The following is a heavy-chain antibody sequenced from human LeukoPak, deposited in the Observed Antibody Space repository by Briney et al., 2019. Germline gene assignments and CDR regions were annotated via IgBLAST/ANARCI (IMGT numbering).Heavy chain of an antibody. D-gene: IGHD4-11*01. CDR3: ARGWAYSNYYY. Sequence: SETLSLTCAVYGGSFSGYYWSWIRQPPGKGLEWIGEINHSGSTNYNPSLKSRVTISVYTSKNLFSLKLSSVAAADSAVYYCARGWAYSNYYYWGQRTLVTASS. V-gene: IGHV4-34*01. J-gene: IGHJ4*02. CDR1: GGSFSGYY. CDR2: INHSGST.